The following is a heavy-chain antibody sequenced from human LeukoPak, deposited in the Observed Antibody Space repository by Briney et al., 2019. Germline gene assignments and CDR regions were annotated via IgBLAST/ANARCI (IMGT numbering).Heavy chain of an antibody. CDR3: ARVGYSGYAPSGWFDP. J-gene: IGHJ5*02. Sequence: SETLSLTCTVSGGSISSSTFYWGWIRQPPGKGLEWIGSIYHSGSTYYNPSLKSRVTISVDTSKNQFSLKLSSVTAADTAVYYCARVGYSGYAPSGWFDPWGQGTLVTVSS. D-gene: IGHD5-12*01. V-gene: IGHV4-39*07. CDR2: IYHSGST. CDR1: GGSISSSTFY.